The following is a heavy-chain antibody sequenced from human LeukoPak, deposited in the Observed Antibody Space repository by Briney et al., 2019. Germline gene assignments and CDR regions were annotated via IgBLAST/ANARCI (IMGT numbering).Heavy chain of an antibody. Sequence: PSETLSLTCAVYGGSFSGYYWSWIRQPPGKGLEWIGEINHSGSTNYNPSLKSRVTISVDTSKNRFSLKLSSVTAADTAVYYCARFHLWYYYDSSGYYAPWGQGTLVTVSS. CDR2: INHSGST. CDR3: ARFHLWYYYDSSGYYAP. D-gene: IGHD3-22*01. V-gene: IGHV4-34*01. J-gene: IGHJ5*02. CDR1: GGSFSGYY.